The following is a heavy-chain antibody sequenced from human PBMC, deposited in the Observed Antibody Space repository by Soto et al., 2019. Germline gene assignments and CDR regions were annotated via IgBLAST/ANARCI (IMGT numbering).Heavy chain of an antibody. CDR1: GGSISSGGYS. Sequence: PWETLSRTCAVSGGSISSGGYSWSWIRQPPGKGLEWIGYIYHSGSTYYNPSLKSRVTISVDRSKNQFSLKLSSVTAADTAVYYCARVGYPNWFDPWGQGTLVTVSS. J-gene: IGHJ5*02. D-gene: IGHD5-18*01. V-gene: IGHV4-30-2*01. CDR2: IYHSGST. CDR3: ARVGYPNWFDP.